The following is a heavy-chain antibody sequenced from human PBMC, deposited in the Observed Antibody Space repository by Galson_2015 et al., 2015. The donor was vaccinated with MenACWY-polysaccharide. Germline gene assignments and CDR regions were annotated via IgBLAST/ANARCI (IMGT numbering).Heavy chain of an antibody. CDR2: ISSAGGTQ. V-gene: IGHV3-30*18. CDR1: GFILSNYG. J-gene: IGHJ4*02. D-gene: IGHD4/OR15-4a*01. Sequence: SLRLSCAASGFILSNYGMQWVRQPPGRGLQWVAVISSAGGTQYYADSVKGRFTTSRDTSKNMLHLQMSSLRPEDTAVYYCVKESGIPQYGAYFDYWGQGALVTVSS. CDR3: VKESGIPQYGAYFDY.